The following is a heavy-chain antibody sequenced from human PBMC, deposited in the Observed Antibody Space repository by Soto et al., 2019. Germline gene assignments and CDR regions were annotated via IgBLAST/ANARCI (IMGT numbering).Heavy chain of an antibody. CDR3: ARGRHGSYGLGHFLNNWFDP. V-gene: IGHV3-30*03. CDR1: GFTFSSYG. J-gene: IGHJ5*02. CDR2: ISYDGSNK. Sequence: GGSLRLSCAASGFTFSSYGMHWVRQAPGKGLEWVAVISYDGSNKYYADSVKGRFTVSRDNSKNTLYLQMNSLRAEDTAVYYCARGRHGSYGLGHFLNNWFDPWGQGTLVTVSS. D-gene: IGHD1-26*01.